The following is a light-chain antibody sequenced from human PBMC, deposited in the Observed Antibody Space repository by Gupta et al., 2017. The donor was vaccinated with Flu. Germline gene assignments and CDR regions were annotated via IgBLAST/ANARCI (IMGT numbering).Light chain of an antibody. CDR3: KQYSSYPLT. CDR2: KAS. J-gene: IGKJ5*01. V-gene: IGKV1-5*03. CDR1: QSISGW. Sequence: DIQMTQSPSTLSASVGGSVTISCRASQSISGWLAWYQLKPGKATKLLIYKASSVHSGVPSRFSGSGSGAEYTLTITSLQPDDFATYSCKQYSSYPLTFGQGTRLE.